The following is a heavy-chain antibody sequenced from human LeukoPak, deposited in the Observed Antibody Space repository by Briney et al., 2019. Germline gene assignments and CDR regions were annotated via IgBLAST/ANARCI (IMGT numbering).Heavy chain of an antibody. J-gene: IGHJ4*02. CDR3: ARSSSSWYVPFDY. V-gene: IGHV3-9*01. CDR1: GLTFDDYA. Sequence: PGGSLRLSCAASGLTFDDYAMHWVRQAPGKGLEWVSGISWNSGSIGYADSVKGRFTISRDNSKNTLYLQMNSLRAEDTAVYYCARSSSSWYVPFDYWGQGTLVTVSS. D-gene: IGHD6-13*01. CDR2: ISWNSGSI.